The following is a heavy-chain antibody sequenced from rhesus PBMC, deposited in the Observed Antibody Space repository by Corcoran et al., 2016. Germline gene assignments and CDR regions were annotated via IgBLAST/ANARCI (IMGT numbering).Heavy chain of an antibody. CDR3: AIESTAAGFDY. V-gene: IGHV4-127*01. CDR2: SGGKTGTT. Sequence: QVQLKESGPGLVKPSETLSLTCAVSGYSISSGYGWSWIRQPPGKGLKGIGYSGGKTGTTHNKPSLTWLVTVTIDQSKIQFSRKLRSGAAADTAVYYGAIESTAAGFDYWGQGVLVTVSS. J-gene: IGHJ4*01. CDR1: GYSISSGYG. D-gene: IGHD4-29*01.